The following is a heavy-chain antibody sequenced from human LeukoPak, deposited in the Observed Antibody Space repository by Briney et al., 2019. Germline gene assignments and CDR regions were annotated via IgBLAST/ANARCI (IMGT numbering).Heavy chain of an antibody. V-gene: IGHV3-7*05. Sequence: GGSLRLSCAASGVMFPSYWMTWVRQAPGKGLEWVANIKQDGSEKCYVDSVKGRFTISRDNAKNSVYLQMNSLRAEDTAVYYCAKVGSVAAAGPYYFDYWGQGTLVTVSS. CDR2: IKQDGSEK. J-gene: IGHJ4*02. CDR1: GVMFPSYW. D-gene: IGHD6-13*01. CDR3: AKVGSVAAAGPYYFDY.